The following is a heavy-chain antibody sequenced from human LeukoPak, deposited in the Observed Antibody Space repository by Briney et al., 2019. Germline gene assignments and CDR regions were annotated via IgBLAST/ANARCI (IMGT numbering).Heavy chain of an antibody. V-gene: IGHV4-59*01. D-gene: IGHD5-18*01. J-gene: IGHJ4*02. CDR3: ARRRGYSYPFDY. CDR1: GSSLSGWY. Sequence: SETLSLTCIVSGSSLSGWYWSWIRQPPGKGLEWIGYIDYSGSTNYNPSLKSRVTISADTSKNQISLKVDSVTAADTAVYYCARRRGYSYPFDYWGQGTLVTVSS. CDR2: IDYSGST.